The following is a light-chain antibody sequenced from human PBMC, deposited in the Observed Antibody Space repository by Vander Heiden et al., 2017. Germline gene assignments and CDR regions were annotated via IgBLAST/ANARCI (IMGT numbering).Light chain of an antibody. CDR2: AAS. CDR3: QQSDSTGLT. V-gene: IGKV1-39*01. J-gene: IGKJ1*01. CDR1: QSISSY. Sequence: DIQMTQSPSSLSASVGDRVTITCRASQSISSYLNWYQQKPGKAPKLLIYAASSLQSGVPSRFSGSGSGTDFTLTISSLQPEDFATYYCQQSDSTGLTFGQATKVEIK.